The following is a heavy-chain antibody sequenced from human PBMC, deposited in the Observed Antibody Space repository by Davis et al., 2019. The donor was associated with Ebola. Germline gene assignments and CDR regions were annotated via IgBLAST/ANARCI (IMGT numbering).Heavy chain of an antibody. CDR3: ARSSRQWLAPLGY. J-gene: IGHJ4*02. V-gene: IGHV4-39*07. CDR2: IYYSGST. D-gene: IGHD6-19*01. CDR1: GGSISSSSYY. Sequence: SETLSLTCTVSGGSISSSSYYWGWIRQPPGKGLEWIGSIYYSGSTYYNPSLKSRVTISVDTSKNQFSLKLSSVTAADTAVYYCARSSRQWLAPLGYWGQGTLVTVSS.